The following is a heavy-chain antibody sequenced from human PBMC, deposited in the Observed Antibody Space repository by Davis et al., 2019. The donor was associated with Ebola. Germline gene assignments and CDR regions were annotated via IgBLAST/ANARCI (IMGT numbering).Heavy chain of an antibody. CDR3: AREMATLGYDYYYGMDV. V-gene: IGHV1-69*05. J-gene: IGHJ6*02. Sequence: SVKVSCKASGGTFSSYAISWVRQAPGQGLEWMGGIIPIFGTANYAQKFQVRVTITRDTSASTAYMELSSLRSEDTAVYYCAREMATLGYDYYYGMDVWGQGTTVTVSS. D-gene: IGHD5-24*01. CDR1: GGTFSSYA. CDR2: IIPIFGTA.